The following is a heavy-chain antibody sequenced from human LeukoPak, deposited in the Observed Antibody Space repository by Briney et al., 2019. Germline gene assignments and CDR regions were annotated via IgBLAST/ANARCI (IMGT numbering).Heavy chain of an antibody. D-gene: IGHD3-16*01. CDR2: INQDGTEK. Sequence: GGSLRLSCADSGFTFSNFWMSWVRQAPGKGLEWVANINQDGTEKYYVDSVKGRFTISRDNAKTSPYLQMNSLRAEDTAVYYCARGKFDFDYWGQGTLVTVSS. V-gene: IGHV3-7*01. CDR3: ARGKFDFDY. J-gene: IGHJ4*02. CDR1: GFTFSNFW.